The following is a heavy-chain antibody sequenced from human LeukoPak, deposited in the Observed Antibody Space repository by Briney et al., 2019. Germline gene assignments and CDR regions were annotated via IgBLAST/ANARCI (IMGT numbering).Heavy chain of an antibody. CDR2: ISDSGGST. J-gene: IGHJ3*02. CDR1: GFTFNSYD. Sequence: PGGSLRLSCAASGFTFNSYDMSWVRQAPGKGLEWVSAISDSGGSTSHADSVKGRFTISRDNSKNTLYLQMNSLRAEDTAVYYCAKRPTAYGAFDIWGQGTMVTVSS. CDR3: AKRPTAYGAFDI. D-gene: IGHD3-16*01. V-gene: IGHV3-23*01.